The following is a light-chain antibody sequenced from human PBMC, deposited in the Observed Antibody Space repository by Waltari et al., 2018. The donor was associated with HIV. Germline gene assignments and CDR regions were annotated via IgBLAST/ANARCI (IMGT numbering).Light chain of an antibody. J-gene: IGLJ3*02. Sequence: QSVLTQPPSASGTPGQRVTISCSGSSSNIGSNYVYWYQQLPGTAPKLLNYRNNQRPSGVPDRFSGSKSGTSASLAISGLRSEDEADYYCAAWDDSLSGSWVFGGGTKLTVL. CDR3: AAWDDSLSGSWV. CDR2: RNN. V-gene: IGLV1-47*01. CDR1: SSNIGSNY.